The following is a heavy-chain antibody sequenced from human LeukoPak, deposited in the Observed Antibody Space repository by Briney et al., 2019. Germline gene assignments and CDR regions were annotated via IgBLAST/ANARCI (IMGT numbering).Heavy chain of an antibody. Sequence: SETLYITCTVSGDSISSYYWSWIRQPPRKGLEWIGYIYYSGSTNYNPSLKSRVTISVDTSKNQFSLKLSSVTAADTAVYYCAREFGGGMDVWGQGTTVTVSS. CDR3: AREFGGGMDV. CDR2: IYYSGST. D-gene: IGHD3-10*01. V-gene: IGHV4-59*01. CDR1: GDSISSYY. J-gene: IGHJ6*02.